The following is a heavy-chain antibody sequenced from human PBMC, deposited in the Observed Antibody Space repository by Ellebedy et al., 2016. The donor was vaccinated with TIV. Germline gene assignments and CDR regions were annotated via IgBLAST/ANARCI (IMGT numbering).Heavy chain of an antibody. CDR2: INNDGTYT. Sequence: GGSLRLSXAASGFIFSSYWMHWVRQAPGRGLVWVSRINNDGTYTRYADSVKGRFTVSRDNAKNTLFLQMNSLRAEDTAVYYCVRELPAGGMDVWGQGTTVTVSS. CDR3: VRELPAGGMDV. CDR1: GFIFSSYW. D-gene: IGHD2-21*01. J-gene: IGHJ6*02. V-gene: IGHV3-74*01.